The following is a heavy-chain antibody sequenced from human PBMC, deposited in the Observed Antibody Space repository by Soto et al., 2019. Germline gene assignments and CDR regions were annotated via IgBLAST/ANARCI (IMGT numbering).Heavy chain of an antibody. V-gene: IGHV5-51*01. CDR1: GYRFANYW. CDR2: IYPDDSDT. J-gene: IGHJ5*02. Sequence: GESLKISCKASGYRFANYWIGWLRQMPGKGLELMGIIYPDDSDTRYSPSFQGQVTISADKSITTAYLQWSSLKASDTAMYYCARFPSGRDPNWFDPWGQGTLVTVSS. D-gene: IGHD1-26*01. CDR3: ARFPSGRDPNWFDP.